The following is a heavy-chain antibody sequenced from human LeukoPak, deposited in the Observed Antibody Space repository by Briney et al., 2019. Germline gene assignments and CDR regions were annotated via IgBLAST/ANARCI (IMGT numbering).Heavy chain of an antibody. CDR3: ASLSSRGYFDY. J-gene: IGHJ4*02. Sequence: PSETLSLTCTVSGYSISSGYYWGWIRQPPGKGLEWIGSIYYSGSTYYNPSLKSRVTISVDTSKNQFSLKLNSVTAADTAVYYCASLSSRGYFDYWGQGTLVSVSS. CDR1: GYSISSGYY. D-gene: IGHD6-13*01. CDR2: IYYSGST. V-gene: IGHV4-38-2*02.